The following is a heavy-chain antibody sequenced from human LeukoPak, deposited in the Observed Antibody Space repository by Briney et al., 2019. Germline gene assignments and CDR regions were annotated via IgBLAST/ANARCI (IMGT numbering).Heavy chain of an antibody. CDR2: IKEDGTET. V-gene: IGHV3-7*03. J-gene: IGHJ4*02. CDR3: AKGQIVVVPAANDY. Sequence: GGSLRLSCAASGFMFSSNWMSWVRLAPGKGLEWVANIKEDGTETYYVDSVKGRFTISRDNAKNSLYLQMNSLRVEDTAVYYCAKGQIVVVPAANDYWGQGTLVTVSS. D-gene: IGHD2-2*01. CDR1: GFMFSSNW.